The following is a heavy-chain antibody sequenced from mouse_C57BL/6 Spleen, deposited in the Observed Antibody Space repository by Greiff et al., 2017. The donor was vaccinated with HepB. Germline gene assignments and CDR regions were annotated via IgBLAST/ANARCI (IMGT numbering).Heavy chain of an antibody. V-gene: IGHV2-5*01. CDR3: AKKTYDYGVYFDV. Sequence: VQLQQSGPGLVQPSQSLSITCPVSGFSLTSYGVHWVRQSPGKGLEWLGVICSGGSTDYNAAFMSRPSITKDNSKSQVFFKMNSLQADDTAIYYCAKKTYDYGVYFDVWGTGTTVTVSS. CDR2: ICSGGST. D-gene: IGHD2-4*01. CDR1: GFSLTSYG. J-gene: IGHJ1*03.